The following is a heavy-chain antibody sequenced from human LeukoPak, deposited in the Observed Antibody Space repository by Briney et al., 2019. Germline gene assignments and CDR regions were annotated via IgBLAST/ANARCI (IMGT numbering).Heavy chain of an antibody. CDR2: IKSKTDGGTT. D-gene: IGHD4-17*01. J-gene: IGHJ5*02. CDR3: TRRHDYGDYLNWFDP. CDR1: GFTFTNAW. V-gene: IGHV3-15*01. Sequence: RGSLRLSCAASGFTFTNAWMTWVRQVPGKGLEWVGHIKSKTDGGTTDYAAPVKGRFTILRDDSENTLYLQMKSLKIEDAAVYYCTRRHDYGDYLNWFDPWGQGTLITVSS.